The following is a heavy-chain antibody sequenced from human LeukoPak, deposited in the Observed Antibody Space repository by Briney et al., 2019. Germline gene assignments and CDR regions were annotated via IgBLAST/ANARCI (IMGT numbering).Heavy chain of an antibody. D-gene: IGHD2-2*01. CDR2: MNPNSGNT. CDR1: GYTFTSYD. CDR3: ARGSIVVVPAAIDYYYYYMDV. Sequence: GASVKVSCKASGYTFTSYDINWVRQATGQGLEWMGWMNPNSGNTGYAQNFQGRVTMTRNTSISTAYMELRSLRSDDTAVYYCARGSIVVVPAAIDYYYYYMDVWGKGTTVTISS. J-gene: IGHJ6*03. V-gene: IGHV1-8*01.